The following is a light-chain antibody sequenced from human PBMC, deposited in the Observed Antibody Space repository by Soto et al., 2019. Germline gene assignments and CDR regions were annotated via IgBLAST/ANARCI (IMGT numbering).Light chain of an antibody. CDR2: RNN. Sequence: QTVVTQPPSASGTPGQRVTISCSGSSSNIGSNYVSWYQQFPGTAPKLLIYRNNQRPSGVPDRFSGSKSGASASLAISGLRSEDEADYYCSAWDDSLSGREFGGGTKLTVL. CDR1: SSNIGSNY. J-gene: IGLJ3*02. V-gene: IGLV1-47*01. CDR3: SAWDDSLSGRE.